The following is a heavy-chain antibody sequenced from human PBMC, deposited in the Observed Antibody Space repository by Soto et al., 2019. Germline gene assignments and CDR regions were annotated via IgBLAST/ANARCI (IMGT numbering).Heavy chain of an antibody. CDR2: IYHSGST. J-gene: IGHJ6*02. V-gene: IGHV4-30-2*01. CDR3: ARVSGSYYYGMDV. D-gene: IGHD1-26*01. Sequence: PSETLSLTCAVSGGSISSGGYSWSWIRQPPGKGLEWIGYIYHSGSTYYNPSLKSRVTISVDRSKNQFPLKLSSVTAADTAVYYCARVSGSYYYGMDVWGQGTTVTVS. CDR1: GGSISSGGYS.